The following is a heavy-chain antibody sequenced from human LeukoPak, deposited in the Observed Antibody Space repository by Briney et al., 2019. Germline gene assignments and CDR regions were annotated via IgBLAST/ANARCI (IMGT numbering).Heavy chain of an antibody. J-gene: IGHJ3*01. CDR3: VRDDGIGLDAFDV. CDR1: GDSVSSNSAA. Sequence: SQTLSLTCAVSGDSVSSNSAAWNWIRQSPSRGLEWLGRTYYRSKWYNDYAVSVKSRITINPDTSENQFSLQLNSVTPEDTAVYYCVRDDGIGLDAFDVWSPGTMVTVSS. CDR2: TYYRSKWYN. V-gene: IGHV6-1*01. D-gene: IGHD1-14*01.